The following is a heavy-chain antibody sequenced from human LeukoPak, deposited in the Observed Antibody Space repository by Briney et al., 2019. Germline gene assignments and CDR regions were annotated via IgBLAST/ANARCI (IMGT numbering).Heavy chain of an antibody. CDR3: ARENSGSYREFDY. CDR2: IYNSGST. CDR1: GCSISSYY. J-gene: IGHJ4*02. D-gene: IGHD1-26*01. V-gene: IGHV4-4*07. Sequence: SETLSLNCTVSGCSISSYYWSWIRQPAGKGLEWIGRIYNSGSTNYNASLKSRVSMSVDTSKNQFSLKLSSVTAADTAVFYCARENSGSYREFDYWGQGTLVTVSS.